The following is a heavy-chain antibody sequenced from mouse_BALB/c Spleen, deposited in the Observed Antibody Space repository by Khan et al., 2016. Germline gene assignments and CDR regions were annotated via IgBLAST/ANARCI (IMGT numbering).Heavy chain of an antibody. V-gene: IGHV9-3*02. CDR2: LNTNTGEP. J-gene: IGHJ2*01. Sequence: QIQLVQSGPELKKPGETVRISCKASGNTFTNYGVNWVKQAPGKGLKWMGWLNTNTGEPTYVEEFKGRFVFSLEMSASTAFLQINNLKIEDTSIYFCAGSGVQPGLPDYWGPGTALTVSS. CDR1: GNTFTNYG. D-gene: IGHD3-1*01. CDR3: AGSGVQPGLPDY.